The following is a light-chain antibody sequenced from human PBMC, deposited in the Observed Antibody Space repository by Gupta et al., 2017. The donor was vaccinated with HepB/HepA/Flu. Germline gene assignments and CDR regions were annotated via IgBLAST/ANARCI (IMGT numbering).Light chain of an antibody. CDR1: SSDVGSYNL. CDR2: DVS. Sequence: QSALTQPASVSGSPGQSITISCTGTSSDVGSYNLVSCYQQHPGTAPTLMIYDVSKRTSGVSNRFSGSESGTTASPTISGLEAEDEADYYYSSYADSSTGGFGGGTKLTVL. J-gene: IGLJ2*01. V-gene: IGLV2-23*02. CDR3: SSYADSSTGG.